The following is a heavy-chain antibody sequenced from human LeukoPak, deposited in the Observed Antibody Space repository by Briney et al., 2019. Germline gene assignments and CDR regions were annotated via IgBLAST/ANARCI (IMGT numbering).Heavy chain of an antibody. CDR3: ARGEYGMDV. CDR2: IYSGGRT. Sequence: PGGSLRLSCAASGFTVSSNHMSWVRQAPGKGLEWASVIYSGGRTYHADSVKGRFIISRDNSKNTLYLQMNSLRAEDTAVYYCARGEYGMDVWGQGTTVTVSS. V-gene: IGHV3-66*01. J-gene: IGHJ6*02. CDR1: GFTVSSNH.